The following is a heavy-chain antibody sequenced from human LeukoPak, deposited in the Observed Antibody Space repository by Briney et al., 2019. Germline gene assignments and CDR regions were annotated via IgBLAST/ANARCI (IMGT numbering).Heavy chain of an antibody. CDR1: GFTFSTYE. Sequence: QPGGSLRLSCAASGFTFSTYEMNWVRQAPGKGLEWVSYISSSDSTIYYTDSVKGRFTISRDNAKNSLFLQMNRLRAEDTAVYYCAREIVGAAKSPGFFDYWGQGTLVTVSS. D-gene: IGHD1-26*01. V-gene: IGHV3-48*03. J-gene: IGHJ4*02. CDR3: AREIVGAAKSPGFFDY. CDR2: ISSSDSTI.